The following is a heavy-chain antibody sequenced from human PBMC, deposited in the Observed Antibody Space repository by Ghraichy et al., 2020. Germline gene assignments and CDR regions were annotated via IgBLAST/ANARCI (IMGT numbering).Heavy chain of an antibody. CDR1: GGSFSHYY. CDR2: ILNGGRT. Sequence: SETLSLTCAVYGGSFSHYYWSWIRQPPGKGLEWIGEILNGGRTNYNPSLNSRVTISVDTSKTQFSLRLTSVTAADTAVYYCARRGGYNYPFHFVYWGQGALVTVSS. V-gene: IGHV4-34*12. D-gene: IGHD5-24*01. CDR3: ARRGGYNYPFHFVY. J-gene: IGHJ4*02.